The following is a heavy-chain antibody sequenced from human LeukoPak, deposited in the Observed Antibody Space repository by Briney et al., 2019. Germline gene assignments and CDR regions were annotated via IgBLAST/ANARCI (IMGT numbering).Heavy chain of an antibody. Sequence: GGSLRLSCAASGFTFSSYAMSWVRQAPGKGLEWVSAISGSGGSKYYADSVKGRFTISRDNSKSTLYLQMNSLRAEDTAVYYCANPFSTPRSNYYIDVWGKGTTVTVSS. CDR3: ANPFSTPRSNYYIDV. V-gene: IGHV3-23*01. CDR1: GFTFSSYA. CDR2: ISGSGGSK. D-gene: IGHD2-2*01. J-gene: IGHJ6*03.